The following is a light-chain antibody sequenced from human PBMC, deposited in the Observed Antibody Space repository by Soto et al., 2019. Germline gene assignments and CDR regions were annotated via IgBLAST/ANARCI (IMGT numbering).Light chain of an antibody. Sequence: EIVMTQSPATLSVSPGERATLSCRASQSVSSNLAWYQQKPGQAPRLLIYGASTRATGIPARFSGSGSGTEFTLTISSLQSADSALYYCQQYHNWPPGRTFGQGTKVDIK. CDR2: GAS. J-gene: IGKJ1*01. CDR3: QQYHNWPPGRT. V-gene: IGKV3-15*01. CDR1: QSVSSN.